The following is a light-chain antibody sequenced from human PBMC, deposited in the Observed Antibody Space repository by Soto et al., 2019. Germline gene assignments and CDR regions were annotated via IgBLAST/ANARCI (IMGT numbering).Light chain of an antibody. V-gene: IGLV2-14*01. CDR2: HVS. CDR1: SSDVGGYNY. J-gene: IGLJ7*01. CDR3: SSYSSTSTYV. Sequence: QSALTQPASVSGSPGQSITISCTGTSSDVGGYNYVSWYQQYPGKAPKLMIYHVSNRPSGVSNRFSGSKSGTSASLTISGLQAEDEANYYCSSYSSTSTYVFGTGTQLTVL.